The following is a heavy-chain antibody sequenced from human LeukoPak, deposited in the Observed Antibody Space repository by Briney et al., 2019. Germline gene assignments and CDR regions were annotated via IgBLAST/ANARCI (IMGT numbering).Heavy chain of an antibody. D-gene: IGHD5-12*01. CDR2: INPNSGGT. J-gene: IGHJ4*02. CDR3: AINNIVATENTSDY. V-gene: IGHV1-2*02. CDR1: GYTFTGYY. Sequence: ASVKVSCKASGYTFTGYYLHWVRQAPGQGLEWMGWINPNSGGTNYAQKFQGRVTVTRDTSLSTAYMELSRLRSDDTAVYYCAINNIVATENTSDYWGQGTLVTVSS.